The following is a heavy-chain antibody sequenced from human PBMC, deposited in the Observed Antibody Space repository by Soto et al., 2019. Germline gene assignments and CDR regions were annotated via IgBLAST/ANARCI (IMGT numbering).Heavy chain of an antibody. CDR3: ARAGGYGYGDKNWFDP. Sequence: PSETLSLTCTVSGGSISSGGYYWSWIRQHPGKGLEWIGYIYYSGSTYYNPSLKSRVTISVDTSKNQFSLKLSSVTAADTAVYYCARAGGYGYGDKNWFDPWGQGTLVTVSS. CDR1: GGSISSGGYY. V-gene: IGHV4-31*03. CDR2: IYYSGST. D-gene: IGHD4-17*01. J-gene: IGHJ5*02.